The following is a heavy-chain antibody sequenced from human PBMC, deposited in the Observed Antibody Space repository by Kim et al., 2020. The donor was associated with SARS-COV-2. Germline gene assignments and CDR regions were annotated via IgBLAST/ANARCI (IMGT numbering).Heavy chain of an antibody. Sequence: SETLSLTCTVSGGSISSSSYYWGWIRQPPGKGLEWIGSIYYSGSTYYNLSLKSRVTISVDTSKNQFSLKLSSVTAADTAVYYCARGALLWFGESPHFDYWGQGTLVTVSS. CDR2: IYYSGST. V-gene: IGHV4-39*07. CDR1: GGSISSSSYY. CDR3: ARGALLWFGESPHFDY. J-gene: IGHJ4*02. D-gene: IGHD3-10*01.